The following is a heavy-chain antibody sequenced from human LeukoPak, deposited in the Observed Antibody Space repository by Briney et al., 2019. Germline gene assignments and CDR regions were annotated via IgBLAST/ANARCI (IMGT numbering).Heavy chain of an antibody. CDR2: IYPGNSDT. Sequence: GESLKISCKGSGYSFTSYWIGWVRQMPGKGLEWMGIIYPGNSDTRYSPSFQGQVTISADKSISTAYLQWSSLKASDTAMYYCARPPVEYYYDSSGPGDWYFDLWGRGTLVTVSS. J-gene: IGHJ2*01. V-gene: IGHV5-51*01. CDR3: ARPPVEYYYDSSGPGDWYFDL. D-gene: IGHD3-22*01. CDR1: GYSFTSYW.